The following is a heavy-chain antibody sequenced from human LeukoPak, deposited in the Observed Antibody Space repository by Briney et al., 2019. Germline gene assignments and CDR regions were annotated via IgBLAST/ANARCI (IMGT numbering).Heavy chain of an antibody. CDR1: GYTFTNYA. CDR3: ARGGLITIFVHGGPAHKLDAFDI. CDR2: IHAGNGNT. D-gene: IGHD3-3*01. J-gene: IGHJ3*02. Sequence: GASVKVSCKASGYTFTNYAMHWLRQAPGQRLEWMGWIHAGNGNTKYSQKFQGRVTITTDESTSTAYMELSSLRSEDTAVYYCARGGLITIFVHGGPAHKLDAFDIWGQGTMVTVSS. V-gene: IGHV1-3*01.